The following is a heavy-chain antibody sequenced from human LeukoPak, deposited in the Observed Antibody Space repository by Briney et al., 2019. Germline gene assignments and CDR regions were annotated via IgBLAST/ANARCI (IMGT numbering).Heavy chain of an antibody. D-gene: IGHD3-22*01. V-gene: IGHV4-39*01. CDR2: IYYSGST. CDR1: GGSISSSSYY. CDR3: ARQYSGSSGYHNY. J-gene: IGHJ4*02. Sequence: PSETLSLTCTVSGGSISSSSYYWGWIRQPPGKGLEWIGSIYYSGSTYYNPSLKSRVTISVGTSKNQFSLKLSSVTAADTAVYYCARQYSGSSGYHNYWGQGTLVTVSS.